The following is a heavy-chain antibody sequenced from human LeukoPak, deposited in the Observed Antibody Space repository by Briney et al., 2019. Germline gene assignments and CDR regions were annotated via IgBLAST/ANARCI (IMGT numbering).Heavy chain of an antibody. CDR2: IYPGDSDT. CDR1: GYIFTSYW. V-gene: IGHV5-51*01. J-gene: IGHJ3*02. CDR3: ARHRGDAFDI. Sequence: GASLQISCEGSGYIFTSYWIGWVRQLPGKGLGWMGIIYPGDSDTRYSPSFQGQVTISADKSISTAYLQWSSLKASDTAMYYCARHRGDAFDIWGQGTMVTVSS.